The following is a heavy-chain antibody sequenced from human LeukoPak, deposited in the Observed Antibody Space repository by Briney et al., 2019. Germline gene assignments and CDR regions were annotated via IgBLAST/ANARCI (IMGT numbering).Heavy chain of an antibody. J-gene: IGHJ3*02. V-gene: IGHV1-18*01. CDR3: ATDPSSAVAAPGAFDI. D-gene: IGHD4-23*01. CDR1: GYTFTSYG. Sequence: ASVKVSCKASGYTFTSYGISWVRQAPGQGLEWMGWISAYNGNTNYAQKLQGRVTMTTDTSTSTAYVELRSLRSDDTAVYYCATDPSSAVAAPGAFDIWGQGTMVTVSS. CDR2: ISAYNGNT.